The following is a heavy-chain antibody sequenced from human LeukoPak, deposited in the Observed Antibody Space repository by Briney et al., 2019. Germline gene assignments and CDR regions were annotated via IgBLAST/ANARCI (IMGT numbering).Heavy chain of an antibody. CDR1: GYTLTELS. CDR3: ATASGNGDYVLHPFDY. CDR2: FDPEDGET. V-gene: IGHV1-24*01. J-gene: IGHJ4*02. D-gene: IGHD4-17*01. Sequence: ASVKVSCKVSGYTLTELSMHWVRQAPGKGLEWMGGFDPEDGETIYAQKFQGRDTMTEDTSTDTAYMELSSLRSEDTAVYYCATASGNGDYVLHPFDYWGQGTLVTVSS.